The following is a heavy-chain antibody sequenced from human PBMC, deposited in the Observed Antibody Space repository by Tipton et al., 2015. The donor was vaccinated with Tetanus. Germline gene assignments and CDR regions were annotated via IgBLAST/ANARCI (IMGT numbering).Heavy chain of an antibody. D-gene: IGHD6-19*01. Sequence: QMQLVQSGAEVKKPGASVKVSCKASGYTFTGYYMHWVRQAPGQGLAWIGWINPNSGGTNYAQKFQGTVPMTRDTSISTAYMELSRLRSDDTAVYYCARDPAGIAVDGGCNWGQGTLVTVSS. CDR1: GYTFTGYY. J-gene: IGHJ4*02. CDR3: ARDPAGIAVDGGCN. CDR2: INPNSGGT. V-gene: IGHV1-2*02.